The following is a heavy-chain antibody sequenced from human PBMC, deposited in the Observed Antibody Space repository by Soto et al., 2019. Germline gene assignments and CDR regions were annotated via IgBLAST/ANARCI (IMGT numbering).Heavy chain of an antibody. CDR1: GDSISSSY. V-gene: IGHV4-59*01. J-gene: IGHJ6*03. D-gene: IGHD3-3*01. Sequence: SETLSLTCTVSGDSISSSYWNWIRQAPGKGLEWIGYIDDTGSTNYNPSLKSRVTLSVDPSNNQYSLKLSSVTAADTAVYYCARGVLEWLLRDSYYYYMAVWGKGTTVTVSS. CDR2: IDDTGST. CDR3: ARGVLEWLLRDSYYYYMAV.